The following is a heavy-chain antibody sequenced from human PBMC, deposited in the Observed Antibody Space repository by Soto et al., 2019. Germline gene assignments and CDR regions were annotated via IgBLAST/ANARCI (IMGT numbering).Heavy chain of an antibody. V-gene: IGHV1-2*02. J-gene: IGHJ3*02. CDR1: GYTFTGYY. CDR2: INPNSGGT. CDR3: ARYCSGGSCYSLDAFDI. Sequence: ASVKVSCKASGYTFTGYYMHWVRQAPGQGLEWMGWINPNSGGTNYAQKFQGRVTMTRDTSISTAYMELSRLRSDDTAVYYCARYCSGGSCYSLDAFDIWGQGTMVTVSS. D-gene: IGHD2-15*01.